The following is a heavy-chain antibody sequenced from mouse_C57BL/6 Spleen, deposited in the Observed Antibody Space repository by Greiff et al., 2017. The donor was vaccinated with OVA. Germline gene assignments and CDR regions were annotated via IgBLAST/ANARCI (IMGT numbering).Heavy chain of an antibody. J-gene: IGHJ2*01. CDR1: GYTFTGYW. D-gene: IGHD3-3*01. CDR3: ERGDRYCCDY. Sequence: VQLQQSGAELMKPGASVKLSCKATGYTFTGYWIEWVKQRPGHGLEWIGEILPGSGSTNYNEKFKGKATLTADTSSNTAYMQLSSLTSEDSAIYYCERGDRYCCDYWGQGTTLTVSS. V-gene: IGHV1-9*01. CDR2: ILPGSGST.